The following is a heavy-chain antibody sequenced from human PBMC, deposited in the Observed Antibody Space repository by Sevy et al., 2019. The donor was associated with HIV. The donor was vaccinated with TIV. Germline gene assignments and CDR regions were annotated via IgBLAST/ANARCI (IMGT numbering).Heavy chain of an antibody. Sequence: GGSLRLSCSASGFTFRSFSMHWVRQAPGKGLEWVAAIWYDGRTKQYADSVKGRFTIPRDNSKNMLSLEMNSLRAEDTGLYFCARDSARVIVPTAGFDSWGQGTVVTVSS. CDR1: GFTFRSFS. CDR3: ARDSARVIVPTAGFDS. D-gene: IGHD1-1*01. V-gene: IGHV3-33*01. CDR2: IWYDGRTK. J-gene: IGHJ5*01.